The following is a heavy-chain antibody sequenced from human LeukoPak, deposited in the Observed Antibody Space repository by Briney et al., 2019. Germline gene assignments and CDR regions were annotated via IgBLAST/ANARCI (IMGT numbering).Heavy chain of an antibody. D-gene: IGHD3-10*01. CDR1: GFTASSNY. J-gene: IGHJ4*02. Sequence: GGSLRLSCAASGFTASSNYMRWVRQAPGKGLEWGSVIYSGGSTYYADSVKGRFTISRDNSTNTLYLQMNCMRAEDTAVYYCAGGVWFGDINYWGQGTLVTVSS. CDR3: AGGVWFGDINY. CDR2: IYSGGST. V-gene: IGHV3-53*01.